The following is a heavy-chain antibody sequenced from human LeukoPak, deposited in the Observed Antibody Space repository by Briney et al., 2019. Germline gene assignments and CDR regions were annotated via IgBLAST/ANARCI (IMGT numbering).Heavy chain of an antibody. CDR2: ISWNSGSI. CDR3: AKDXGDIVVVPAX. V-gene: IGHV3-9*01. J-gene: IGHJ4*02. D-gene: IGHD2-2*01. Sequence: GGSLRLSCAASGFTFDDYAMHWVRQAPGKGLEWVSGISWNSGSIGYADSVKGRFTISRDNAKNSLYLQMNSLRAEDTALYYCAKDXGDIVVVPAXXGQGTLVTVSS. CDR1: GFTFDDYA.